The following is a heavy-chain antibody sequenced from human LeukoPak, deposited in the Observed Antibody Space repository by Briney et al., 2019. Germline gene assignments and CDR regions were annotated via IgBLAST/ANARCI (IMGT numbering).Heavy chain of an antibody. CDR3: AKDPLGYSGYDSFR. D-gene: IGHD5-12*01. Sequence: GGSSRVPSVASLCGNRSCAMRGESVDLGGGRVCEKAVSGSGGSTYYADSVKGRFTISRDNSKNTLYLQMNSLRAEDTAVYYCAKDPLGYSGYDSFRWGQGTLVTVSS. CDR1: LCGNRSCA. CDR2: VSGSGGST. J-gene: IGHJ4*02. V-gene: IGHV3-23*01.